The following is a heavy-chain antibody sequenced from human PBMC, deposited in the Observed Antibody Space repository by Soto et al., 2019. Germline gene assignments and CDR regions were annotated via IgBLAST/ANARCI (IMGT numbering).Heavy chain of an antibody. CDR3: ARDRGYYFYDMEV. V-gene: IGHV3-30-3*01. Sequence: QVQLVESGGGVVQPGRSLRLSCAASGFTFSNYAMHWVRQAPGKGLEWVAIISYDGTNEYFADSVKGRFTISRDNSNNTLYLQMNSLRAEDTAVYYCARDRGYYFYDMEVWGQGTNVTVSS. J-gene: IGHJ6*02. CDR1: GFTFSNYA. CDR2: ISYDGTNE.